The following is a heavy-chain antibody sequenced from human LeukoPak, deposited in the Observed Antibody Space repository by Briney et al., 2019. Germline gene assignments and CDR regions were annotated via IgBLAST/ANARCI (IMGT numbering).Heavy chain of an antibody. J-gene: IGHJ4*02. Sequence: GGSLRLSCAASGFTFSSYAMHWVRQAPGKGLEWVAVISYDGSNKYYADSVKGRFTISRDNSKNTLYLQTNSLRAEDTAVYYCARARPDISSPLDYWGQGTLVTVSS. CDR2: ISYDGSNK. CDR1: GFTFSSYA. D-gene: IGHD5-12*01. V-gene: IGHV3-30-3*01. CDR3: ARARPDISSPLDY.